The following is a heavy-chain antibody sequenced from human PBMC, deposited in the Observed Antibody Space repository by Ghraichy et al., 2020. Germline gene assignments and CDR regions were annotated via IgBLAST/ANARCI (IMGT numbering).Heavy chain of an antibody. J-gene: IGHJ6*02. V-gene: IGHV3-30-3*01. CDR3: ARDIKSSSWSYYFYAMDV. Sequence: GGSLRLSCAASGFTFTTYSMHWVRQAPGKGLEWVAVISHVRNPKYYADSVKGRFTISRDNSRNTVYLQMNSLRADDTAVYYCARDIKSSSWSYYFYAMDVWGQGTTVTVSS. CDR1: GFTFTTYS. D-gene: IGHD6-13*01. CDR2: ISHVRNPK.